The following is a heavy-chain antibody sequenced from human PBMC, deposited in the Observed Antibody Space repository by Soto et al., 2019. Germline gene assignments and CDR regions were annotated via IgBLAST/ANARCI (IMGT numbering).Heavy chain of an antibody. CDR1: GFIFRNYA. CDR2: VSGSGGST. J-gene: IGHJ4*02. D-gene: IGHD3-16*01. Sequence: EVQLLESGGDLVQPGGSLRLSCAASGFIFRNYAMICVRQAPGKGLEWVSGVSGSGGSTFYADSVQGRFTISRDNSKNTLFMDMSSLRVDATAVYYFAKAGGTSVWGTYNFWGEGTLGSVS. V-gene: IGHV3-23*01. CDR3: AKAGGTSVWGTYNF.